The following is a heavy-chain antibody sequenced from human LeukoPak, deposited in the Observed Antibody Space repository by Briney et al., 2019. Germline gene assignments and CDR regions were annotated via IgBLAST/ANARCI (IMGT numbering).Heavy chain of an antibody. Sequence: GASVKVSCKASGYTFTSYYMHWVRQAPGQGLEWMGIINPSGGSTSYAQKFQGRVTMTRDTSTSTVYMELSSLRSEDTAVYYCARGGYGDTRRYYYYMDVWGKGTTVTVSS. CDR1: GYTFTSYY. D-gene: IGHD4-17*01. CDR2: INPSGGST. CDR3: ARGGYGDTRRYYYYMDV. V-gene: IGHV1-46*01. J-gene: IGHJ6*03.